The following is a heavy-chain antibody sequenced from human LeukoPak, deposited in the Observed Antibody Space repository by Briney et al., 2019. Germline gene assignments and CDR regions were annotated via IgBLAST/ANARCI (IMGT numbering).Heavy chain of an antibody. CDR3: ARGSGMIVVAGGYNWFDP. J-gene: IGHJ5*02. Sequence: PSETLSLTCTVSGGSISSYYWSWIRQPPGKGLEWIGYIYYSGSTNYNPSLKSRVTISVDTSKNQFSLKLSSVTAADTAVYYCARGSGMIVVAGGYNWFDPWGQGTLVTVSS. V-gene: IGHV4-59*01. CDR1: GGSISSYY. D-gene: IGHD3-22*01. CDR2: IYYSGST.